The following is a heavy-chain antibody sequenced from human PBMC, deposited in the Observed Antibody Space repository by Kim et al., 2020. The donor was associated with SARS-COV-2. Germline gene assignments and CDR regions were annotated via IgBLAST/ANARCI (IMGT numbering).Heavy chain of an antibody. CDR3: AKDRHCSSTSCVSDY. CDR1: GFTFSTYA. V-gene: IGHV3-23*01. D-gene: IGHD2-2*01. Sequence: GGSLRLSCAASGFTFSTYAMSWVRQAPGKGLEWVSAISASGGSTYYADSVKGRFTISRDNSKNTLYLQMNSLRAEDTAVYFCAKDRHCSSTSCVSDYWGQGTLVTVSS. CDR2: ISASGGST. J-gene: IGHJ4*02.